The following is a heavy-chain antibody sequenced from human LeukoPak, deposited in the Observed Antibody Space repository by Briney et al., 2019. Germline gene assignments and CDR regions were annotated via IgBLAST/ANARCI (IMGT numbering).Heavy chain of an antibody. J-gene: IGHJ4*02. Sequence: GGSLRLSCAASGFTVTSNYMTWVRQAPGKGLEGVSVIFGGVSTYYADSVKGRFTISRDNSKNTVYLQMNSLRADDTAVYYCARDACSATGCYDFWGQGTLVTVSS. CDR3: ARDACSATGCYDF. CDR1: GFTVTSNY. CDR2: IFGGVST. D-gene: IGHD2-15*01. V-gene: IGHV3-53*01.